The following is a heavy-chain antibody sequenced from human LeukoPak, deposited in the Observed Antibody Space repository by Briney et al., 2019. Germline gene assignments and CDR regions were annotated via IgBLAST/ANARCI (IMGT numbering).Heavy chain of an antibody. CDR2: ISAYNGNT. CDR3: ARITMVRGVIFDWYFDL. D-gene: IGHD3-10*01. V-gene: IGHV1-18*01. J-gene: IGHJ2*01. CDR1: GGTFSSYG. Sequence: ASVKVSCKASGGTFSSYGILWVRQAPGQGLEWMGWISAYNGNTNYAQKLQGRVTMTTDTSTSTAYMELRSLRSDDTAVYYCARITMVRGVIFDWYFDLWGRGTLVTVSS.